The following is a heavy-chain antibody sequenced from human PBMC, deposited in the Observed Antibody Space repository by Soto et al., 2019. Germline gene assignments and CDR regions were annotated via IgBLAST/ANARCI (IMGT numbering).Heavy chain of an antibody. CDR1: GLTFSSYW. V-gene: IGHV3-23*01. D-gene: IGHD3-10*01. CDR3: AKSGSFGEARSIDY. J-gene: IGHJ4*02. CDR2: ISSSGSST. Sequence: PGGPLGLSCAAPGLTFSSYWMHWVRQAPGKGLEWVSRISSSGSSTTYADSVKGRFTISRDNSKNTLYLQMNSLRADDTAEYYCAKSGSFGEARSIDYWGQGTKVTVSS.